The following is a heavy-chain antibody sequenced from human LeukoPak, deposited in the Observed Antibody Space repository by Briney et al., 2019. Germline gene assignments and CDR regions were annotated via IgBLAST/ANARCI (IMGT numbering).Heavy chain of an antibody. CDR2: INHRGDT. J-gene: IGHJ4*03. D-gene: IGHD1-1*01. V-gene: IGHV4-34*01. CDR1: GGSFSSYY. CDR3: ARGPTISETGYFDY. Sequence: SETLSLTCAVYGGSFSSYYWSWIRQSPGKGLEWIAEINHRGDTNCNPSVKSRVTISVDTSKNQFSLKVTSLTAADTAVYYCARGPTISETGYFDYWGQGTLVTVSS.